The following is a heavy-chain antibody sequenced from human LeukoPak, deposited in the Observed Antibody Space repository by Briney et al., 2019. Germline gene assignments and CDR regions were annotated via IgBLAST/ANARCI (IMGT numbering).Heavy chain of an antibody. CDR1: GYTFTSYG. D-gene: IGHD2-2*01. CDR2: NSVYNGNT. CDR3: VRSGYCSSTSCYDNYYYYYGMDV. J-gene: IGHJ6*02. Sequence: ASVKVSCKASGYTFTSYGINWVRQAPGQGLEWMGWNSVYNGNTNYAQKLQGRVTMTTDTSTSTAYMELRSLRSDDTAVYYCVRSGYCSSTSCYDNYYYYYGMDVWGQGTTVTVSS. V-gene: IGHV1-18*01.